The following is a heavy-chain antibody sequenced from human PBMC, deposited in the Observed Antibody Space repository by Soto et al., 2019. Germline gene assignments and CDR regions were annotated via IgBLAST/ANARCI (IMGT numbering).Heavy chain of an antibody. CDR2: ISGSGGST. CDR3: ARVGGHSSGWYVGGIDY. Sequence: PGGSMRLSCAASGFHFSSYAMSWVRQAPGKGLEWVSAISGSGGSTYYADSVKGRFTISRDNSKNTLYLQMNSLRAEDTAVYYCARVGGHSSGWYVGGIDYWGQGTLVTVSS. J-gene: IGHJ4*02. V-gene: IGHV3-23*01. CDR1: GFHFSSYA. D-gene: IGHD6-19*01.